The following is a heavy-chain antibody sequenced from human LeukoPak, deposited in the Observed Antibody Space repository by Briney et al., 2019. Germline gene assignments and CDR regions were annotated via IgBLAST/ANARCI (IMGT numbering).Heavy chain of an antibody. D-gene: IGHD2-2*01. CDR2: INPSGGST. J-gene: IGHJ4*02. Sequence: ASVKVSCKASGYSSTNYYMHWVRQAPGQGLEWMGVINPSGGSTSYAQKFQGRVTMTRDTFTSTVYMELSSLRSEDTAVYYCARYCSSTSCYEEIFDYWGQGTLVTVSS. V-gene: IGHV1-46*01. CDR1: GYSSTNYY. CDR3: ARYCSSTSCYEEIFDY.